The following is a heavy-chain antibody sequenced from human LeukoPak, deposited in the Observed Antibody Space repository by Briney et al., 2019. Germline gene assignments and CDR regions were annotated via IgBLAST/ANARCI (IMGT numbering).Heavy chain of an antibody. D-gene: IGHD2-2*01. CDR3: ARDGWVPTIVVVPAALDY. V-gene: IGHV3-48*01. CDR1: GFTFSSYS. Sequence: PGGSLRLSCAASGFTFSSYSMNWVRQAPGKGLEWVSYISSSSSTIYYADSVKGRFTISRDNAKNSLYLQMNSLRAEDTAVYYCARDGWVPTIVVVPAALDYWGQGTLVTVSS. CDR2: ISSSSSTI. J-gene: IGHJ4*02.